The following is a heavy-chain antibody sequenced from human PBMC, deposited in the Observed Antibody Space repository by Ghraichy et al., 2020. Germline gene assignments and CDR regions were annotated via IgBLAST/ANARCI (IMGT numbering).Heavy chain of an antibody. D-gene: IGHD3-10*01. CDR2: IKRSGST. CDR3: ARGRPVLWFGNLDY. J-gene: IGHJ4*02. Sequence: GRGGGGGGGIKRSGSTHYNPSLKSRGTISVDTSTNQFSLKLSSVTAADTAVYYCARGRPVLWFGNLDYWGQGPLVTVSS. V-gene: IGHV4-34*01.